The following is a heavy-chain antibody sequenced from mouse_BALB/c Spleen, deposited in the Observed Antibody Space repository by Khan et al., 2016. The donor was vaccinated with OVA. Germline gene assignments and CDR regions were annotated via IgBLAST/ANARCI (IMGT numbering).Heavy chain of an antibody. J-gene: IGHJ3*01. CDR3: TRREKYGYDPSWFAY. V-gene: IGHV1-61*01. CDR1: GYTFTRYW. CDR2: IDPSDSET. Sequence: QVQLQQSGAELVRPGASVKLSCKASGYTFTRYWMNWVKQRPGQGLEWIGMIDPSDSETHYNQMFKDKATLTVDKSSSTAYMQLSSLTSEDSAVYYGTRREKYGYDPSWFAYWGQGTLVTGSA. D-gene: IGHD2-2*01.